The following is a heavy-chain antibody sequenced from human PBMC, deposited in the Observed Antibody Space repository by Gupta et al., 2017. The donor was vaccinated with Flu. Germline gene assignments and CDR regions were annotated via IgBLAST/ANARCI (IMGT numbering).Heavy chain of an antibody. CDR2: IWYDGTKK. V-gene: IGHV3-33*01. CDR3: ARVGQVIPRGYFDS. CDR1: GFTFSSSG. Sequence: VQLVYSGGGVVRPGGSLGLSCSPAGFTFSSSGMHWVRQAPGKGLECVAGIWYDGTKKYYADSVKGRFTISRDNSNNTLYLQMNSLQADDTAIYYCARVGQVIPRGYFDSWGQGTLVTVSS. J-gene: IGHJ4*02.